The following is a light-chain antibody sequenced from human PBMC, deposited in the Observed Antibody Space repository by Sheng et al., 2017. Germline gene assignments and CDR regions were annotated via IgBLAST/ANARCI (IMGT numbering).Light chain of an antibody. CDR2: QDN. J-gene: IGLJ1*01. CDR3: QAWDSSSYV. CDR1: KLGDKY. Sequence: SYELTQPPSVSVSPGQTANITCSGNKLGDKYACWYQQKPGQSPVLVIYQDNKRPSGIPERFSGSNSGNTATLTISGTQALDEADYYCQAWDSSSYVFGTGTKVTVL. V-gene: IGLV3-1*01.